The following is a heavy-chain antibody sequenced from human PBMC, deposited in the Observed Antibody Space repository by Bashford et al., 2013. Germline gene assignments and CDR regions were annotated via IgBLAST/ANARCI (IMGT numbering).Heavy chain of an antibody. V-gene: IGHV3-23*01. J-gene: IGHJ6*02. CDR2: ISGSGGST. CDR1: GFTFSSYA. CDR3: ARAYYTGLHGMDV. Sequence: GSLRLSCAASGFTFSSYAMSWVRQAPGKGLEWVSAISGSGGSTYYADSVKGRFTISRDNAKNSLYLQMNSLRAEDTAVYFCARAYYTGLHGMDVWGQGTTVTVSS. D-gene: IGHD1-26*01.